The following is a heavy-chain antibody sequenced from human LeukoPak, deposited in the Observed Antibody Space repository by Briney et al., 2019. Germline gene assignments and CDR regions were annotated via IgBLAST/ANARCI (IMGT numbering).Heavy chain of an antibody. CDR2: IYYSGGT. D-gene: IGHD2-21*02. CDR3: ARHGSDWAFDF. Sequence: SETLSLTCTLSGDSIGSYYWGWIRQPPGKGLEWIGYIYYSGGTNYNPSLKSRVTISVDTSKNQFSLKLSSVTAADTAVYYCARHGSDWAFDFWGQGLLVSASS. V-gene: IGHV4-59*08. J-gene: IGHJ4*02. CDR1: GDSIGSYY.